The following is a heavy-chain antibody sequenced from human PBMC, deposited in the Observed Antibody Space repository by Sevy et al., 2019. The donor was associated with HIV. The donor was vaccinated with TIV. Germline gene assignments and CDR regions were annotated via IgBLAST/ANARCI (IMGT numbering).Heavy chain of an antibody. V-gene: IGHV3-15*07. CDR3: TTQNWWDPEDLDY. Sequence: AGSLRLSCAVSGFIFSKAWMNWVRQAPGQELEWVGRIESKADGGTIDYAAPVKGRFSISRDDSKNTVYLQMNSLKSEDTGVYYCTTQNWWDPEDLDYWGQGTLVTVSS. CDR1: GFIFSKAW. CDR2: IESKADGGTI. J-gene: IGHJ4*02. D-gene: IGHD1-26*01.